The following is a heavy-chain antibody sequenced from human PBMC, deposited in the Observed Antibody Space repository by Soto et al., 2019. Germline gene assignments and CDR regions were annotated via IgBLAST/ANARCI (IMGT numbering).Heavy chain of an antibody. CDR1: GGSTSSDNY. V-gene: IGHV4-30-4*01. CDR2: IYYSGNT. Sequence: QVQLQESGPGLVKPSQTLSLTCTVSGGSTSSDNYWSWIRQPPGKGLEWIGHIYYSGNTDYNPSLKNRLDISIDTSKNQFSLKLSSVTAADTAVYFCAREGGESSDGLYYFDSWGQGSLVTVSS. D-gene: IGHD3-16*01. CDR3: AREGGESSDGLYYFDS. J-gene: IGHJ4*02.